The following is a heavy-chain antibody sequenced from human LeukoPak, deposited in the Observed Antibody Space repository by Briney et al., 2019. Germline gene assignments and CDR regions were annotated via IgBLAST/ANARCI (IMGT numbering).Heavy chain of an antibody. D-gene: IGHD3-9*01. CDR3: ARYRLVSFDY. CDR1: GFTFSSYG. J-gene: IGHJ4*02. Sequence: GGSLRLSCAASGFTFSSYGMHWVRQVPGKGLEWVSSISSSSSYIYYADSVKGRFTISRDNAKNSLYLQMNSLRAEDTAVYYCARYRLVSFDYWGQGTLVTVSS. CDR2: ISSSSSYI. V-gene: IGHV3-21*01.